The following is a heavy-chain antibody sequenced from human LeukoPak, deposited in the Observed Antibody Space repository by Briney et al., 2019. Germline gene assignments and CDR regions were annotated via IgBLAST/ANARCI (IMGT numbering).Heavy chain of an antibody. CDR3: ARLWDYDFWSGYPEWGYMDV. D-gene: IGHD3-3*01. J-gene: IGHJ6*03. CDR2: IYYSGST. Sequence: PSETLSLTCTVSGGSISTYYWSWIRQPPGKGLEWIGYIYYSGSTNYNPSLKSRVTISLDTSKNQFSLKLSSVTAADTAVYYCARLWDYDFWSGYPEWGYMDVWGKGTTVTVSS. CDR1: GGSISTYY. V-gene: IGHV4-59*01.